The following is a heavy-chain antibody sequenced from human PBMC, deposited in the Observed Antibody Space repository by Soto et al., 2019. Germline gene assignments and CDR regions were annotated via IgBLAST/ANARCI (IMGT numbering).Heavy chain of an antibody. Sequence: TLSLTCSYSAGSSISYYWSWIRQPPGKGLEWIGYIYYSGSTNYNPSLKSRVTISVDTSKNQFSLKLSSVTAADTAVYYCARGRVATIGYYYYYGMDVWGQGTTVTVSS. CDR2: IYYSGST. V-gene: IGHV4-59*12. D-gene: IGHD5-12*01. CDR3: ARGRVATIGYYYYYGMDV. J-gene: IGHJ6*02. CDR1: AGSSISYY.